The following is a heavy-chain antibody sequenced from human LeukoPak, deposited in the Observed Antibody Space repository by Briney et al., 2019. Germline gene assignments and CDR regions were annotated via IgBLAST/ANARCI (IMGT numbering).Heavy chain of an antibody. V-gene: IGHV1-46*01. Sequence: ASVKVSCKASGYTFTNYYMHWVRQAPGQGLEWMGIINPSGGSTNYAKKFQGRVTMTRDTSTSTVYMELSSLRCEDTAVYYCTRLVTETGSFFDYWGQGTLVTVSS. D-gene: IGHD1-26*01. CDR2: INPSGGST. J-gene: IGHJ4*02. CDR1: GYTFTNYY. CDR3: TRLVTETGSFFDY.